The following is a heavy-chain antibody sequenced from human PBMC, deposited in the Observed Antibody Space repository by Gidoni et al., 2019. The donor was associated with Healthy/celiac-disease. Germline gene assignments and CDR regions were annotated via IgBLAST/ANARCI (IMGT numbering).Heavy chain of an antibody. V-gene: IGHV4-61*02. Sequence: QVQLQESGPGLVKPSQTLSLTCTVSVGSISIGSYYCSWIRQPAGKGLEWIGRIYTSGSTNYNPSLKSRVTISVDTSKNQFSLKLSSVTAADTAVYYCARDRGSSRYGDYFDYWGQGTLVTVSS. CDR3: ARDRGSSRYGDYFDY. CDR1: VGSISIGSYY. J-gene: IGHJ4*02. D-gene: IGHD6-13*01. CDR2: IYTSGST.